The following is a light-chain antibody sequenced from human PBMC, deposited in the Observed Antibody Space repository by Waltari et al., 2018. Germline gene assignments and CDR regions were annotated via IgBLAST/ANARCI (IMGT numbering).Light chain of an antibody. CDR1: QSISSW. CDR3: LQYSNSLWR. Sequence: DIQMTQSPSSLSASVGDTVTITCRASQSISSWLDWYQQKPGKAPKLLIYKASSLQSGVPSRFSGSGSGTEFTLTISSLQPEDFATYYCLQYSNSLWRFGQGTKVEIK. V-gene: IGKV1-5*01. J-gene: IGKJ1*01. CDR2: KAS.